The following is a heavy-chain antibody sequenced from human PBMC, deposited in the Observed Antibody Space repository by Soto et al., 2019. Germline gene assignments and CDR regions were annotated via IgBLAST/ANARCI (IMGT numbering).Heavy chain of an antibody. CDR3: AGRTVTSSWTLDI. Sequence: GCLRLACTASGSIFTKNAMSWVRQAPGKGLEWLSGISGTAGRTYYADSVKGRFTISRDTSKNTVYLQMNSLRAEDTAIYYCAGRTVTSSWTLDIWGQGTMVTVSS. CDR2: ISGTAGRT. V-gene: IGHV3-23*01. J-gene: IGHJ3*02. CDR1: GSIFTKNA. D-gene: IGHD4-17*01.